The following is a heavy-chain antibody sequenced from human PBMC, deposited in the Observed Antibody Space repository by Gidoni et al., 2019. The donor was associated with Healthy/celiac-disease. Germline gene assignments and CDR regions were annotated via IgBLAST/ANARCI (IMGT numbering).Heavy chain of an antibody. V-gene: IGHV3-21*01. CDR2: ISSSSSYI. Sequence: EVPLVESGGGLVKPGGSLRLSSAAYGLTFSSYSMNWVRKAPGKGLEWVSSISSSSSYIYYADSVKGRFTISRDNAKNSLYLQMNSLRGEDTAVYYCARTHSSGWPDAFDIWGQGTMVTVSS. J-gene: IGHJ3*02. CDR3: ARTHSSGWPDAFDI. CDR1: GLTFSSYS. D-gene: IGHD3-22*01.